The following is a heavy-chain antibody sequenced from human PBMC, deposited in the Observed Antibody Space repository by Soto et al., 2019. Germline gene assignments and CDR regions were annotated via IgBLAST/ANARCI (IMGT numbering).Heavy chain of an antibody. V-gene: IGHV1-2*02. CDR3: ARDMDTAMVTGAFDI. J-gene: IGHJ3*02. Sequence: ASVKVSCKASGYTFTGYYMHWVRQAPGQGLEWMGWINPNSGGTNYAQKFQGRVTMTRDTSISTAHMELSRLRSDDTAVYYCARDMDTAMVTGAFDIWGQGTMVTVSS. D-gene: IGHD5-18*01. CDR2: INPNSGGT. CDR1: GYTFTGYY.